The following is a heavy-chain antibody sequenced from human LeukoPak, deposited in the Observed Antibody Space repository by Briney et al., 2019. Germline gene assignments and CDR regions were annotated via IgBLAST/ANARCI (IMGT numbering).Heavy chain of an antibody. Sequence: HTGGSLILSCAASGFDLSTYEMNWVRQAPGKGLEWIADITISGHTKNYADSVKGRFTISRDNARTSLYLQMNSLRVEDTGVYYCARGDPHADLWGQGTLVTVSS. CDR2: ITISGHTK. J-gene: IGHJ5*02. CDR3: ARGDPHADL. V-gene: IGHV3-48*03. CDR1: GFDLSTYE.